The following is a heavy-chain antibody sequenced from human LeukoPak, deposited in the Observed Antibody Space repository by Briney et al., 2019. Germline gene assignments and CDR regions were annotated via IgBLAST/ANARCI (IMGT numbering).Heavy chain of an antibody. D-gene: IGHD4-11*01. J-gene: IGHJ4*02. V-gene: IGHV3-48*03. CDR2: ISSSGGTI. Sequence: AGGSLRLSCAASGFTFSSYEMNWVRQTPGKGLEWLSYISSSGGTIYYADSVKGRFTISRDNAKNSLYLQMNGLRAEDTAVYYCARDLRQQLFDYWGQGTLVTVSS. CDR1: GFTFSSYE. CDR3: ARDLRQQLFDY.